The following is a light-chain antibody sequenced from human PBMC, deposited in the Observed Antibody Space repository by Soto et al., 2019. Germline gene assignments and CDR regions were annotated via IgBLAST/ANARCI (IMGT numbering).Light chain of an antibody. V-gene: IGKV1-5*01. CDR2: DAS. J-gene: IGKJ1*01. CDR3: QQSYSTPQT. CDR1: QSIGGW. Sequence: DIQMTQSPSTLSASVGDRVTITCRASQSIGGWLAWYQQRPGKAPRLLIYDASSVESGVPSRFSGSRSGTTFTLAISSLQPEDFATYYCQQSYSTPQTFGQGTKVEIK.